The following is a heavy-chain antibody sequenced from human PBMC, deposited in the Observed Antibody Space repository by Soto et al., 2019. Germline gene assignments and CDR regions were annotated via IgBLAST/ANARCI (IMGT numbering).Heavy chain of an antibody. CDR3: AHRPRSEETSDNYYDILTGYYPPLQFFDY. D-gene: IGHD3-9*01. V-gene: IGHV2-5*01. J-gene: IGHJ4*02. CDR2: IYWNDDK. CDR1: GFSLSTSGVG. Sequence: SGPTLVNPPQTLTLTCTFSGFSLSTSGVGVGWIRQPPGKALEWLALIYWNDDKRYSPSLKSRLTITKDTSKNQVVLTMTNMDPVDTATYYCAHRPRSEETSDNYYDILTGYYPPLQFFDYWGQGTLVTVSS.